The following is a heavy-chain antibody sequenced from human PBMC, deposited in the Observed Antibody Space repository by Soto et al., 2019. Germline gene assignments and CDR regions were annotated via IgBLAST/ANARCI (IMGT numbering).Heavy chain of an antibody. V-gene: IGHV3-23*01. CDR3: AKTGPPVIAVAGPDAFDI. J-gene: IGHJ3*02. D-gene: IGHD6-19*01. CDR1: GFTFSSYA. Sequence: EVQLLESGGGLVQPGGSLRLSCAASGFTFSSYAMSWVRQAPGKGLEWVSAISGSGGSTYYADSVKGRFTISRDNSKNTLYLQMNSLRAEDTAVYYCAKTGPPVIAVAGPDAFDIWGQGTMVTVSS. CDR2: ISGSGGST.